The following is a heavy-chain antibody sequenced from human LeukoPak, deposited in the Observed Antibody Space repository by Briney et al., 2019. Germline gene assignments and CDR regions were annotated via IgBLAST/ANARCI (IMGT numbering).Heavy chain of an antibody. J-gene: IGHJ5*02. V-gene: IGHV4-34*01. CDR2: INHSGST. D-gene: IGHD3-10*01. CDR1: GGSFSGYY. CDR3: ARDDYYGSGSYYRAWFDP. Sequence: SETLSLTCAVYGGSFSGYYWSWIRQPPGKRLEWIGEINHSGSTNYNPSLKSRVTISVDTSKNQFSLKLSSVTAADTAVCYCARDDYYGSGSYYRAWFDPWGQGTLVTVSS.